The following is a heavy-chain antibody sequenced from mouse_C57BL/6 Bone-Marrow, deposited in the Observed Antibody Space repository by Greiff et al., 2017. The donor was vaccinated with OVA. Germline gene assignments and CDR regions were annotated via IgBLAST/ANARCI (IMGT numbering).Heavy chain of an antibody. V-gene: IGHV5-16*01. CDR3: ASYYGSSPLYYAMDY. Sequence: EVMLVESEGGLVQPGSSMKLSCTASGFTFSDYYMAWVRQVPEKGLEWVANINYDGSSTYYLDSLKSRFIISRDNAKNILYLQMSSLKSEDTATYYCASYYGSSPLYYAMDYWGQGTSVTVSS. CDR2: INYDGSST. D-gene: IGHD1-1*01. J-gene: IGHJ4*01. CDR1: GFTFSDYY.